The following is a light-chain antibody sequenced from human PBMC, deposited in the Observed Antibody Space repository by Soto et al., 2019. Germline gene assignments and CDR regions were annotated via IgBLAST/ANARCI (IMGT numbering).Light chain of an antibody. CDR2: ANS. J-gene: IGLJ2*01. CDR1: TSNIGAGYA. CDR3: QSYDSSLSGYVV. V-gene: IGLV1-40*01. Sequence: QLVLTQPPSVSGAPGQRVTISCTGSTSNIGAGYAVHWYQQLPGTAPKLLIYANSDRPSGVPDRFSGSKSGTSASLAITGLQAEDEADYYCQSYDSSLSGYVVFGGGTKLTVL.